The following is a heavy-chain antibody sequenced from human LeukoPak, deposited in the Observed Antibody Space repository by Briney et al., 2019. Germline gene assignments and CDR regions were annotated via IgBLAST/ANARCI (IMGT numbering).Heavy chain of an antibody. D-gene: IGHD3-22*01. CDR3: ARQHSSGYYSPHYYYGMDV. Sequence: GASVKVSCKASGYTFTTYGISRVRQAPGQGLEWMGWISAYKGNTNYAQKLQGRVTMTTETSTSTAYMELRSLRSDDTAVYCCARQHSSGYYSPHYYYGMDVWGQGTTVTVSS. CDR2: ISAYKGNT. V-gene: IGHV1-18*01. J-gene: IGHJ6*02. CDR1: GYTFTTYG.